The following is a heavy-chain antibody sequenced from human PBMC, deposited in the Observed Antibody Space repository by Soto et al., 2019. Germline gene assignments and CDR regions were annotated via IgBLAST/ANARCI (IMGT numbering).Heavy chain of an antibody. D-gene: IGHD3-10*01. J-gene: IGHJ4*02. CDR3: ARRRWGVRGVTAYFFDY. CDR2: INHSGST. V-gene: IGHV4-34*01. Sequence: QVQLQQWGAGLLKPSETLSLTCAVYGGSFSGYYWSWIRQPPGKGLEWIGEINHSGSTNYNPSLKSRVTISVDTSKNQFSLKLSSVTAADTAVYYCARRRWGVRGVTAYFFDYWGQGTLVTVSS. CDR1: GGSFSGYY.